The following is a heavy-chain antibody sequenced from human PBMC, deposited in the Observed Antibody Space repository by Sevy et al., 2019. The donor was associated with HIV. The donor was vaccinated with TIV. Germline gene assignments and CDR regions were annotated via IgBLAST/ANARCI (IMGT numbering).Heavy chain of an antibody. V-gene: IGHV3-23*01. CDR1: EFTFSSYA. CDR3: AKELFGAAAAFYWYFDL. D-gene: IGHD6-13*01. CDR2: IRGRGGST. J-gene: IGHJ2*01. Sequence: GGSLRLSCAASEFTFSSYAMSWVRQAPGKGLEWVSAIRGRGGSTYYADSVRGRFSISRDNSKNTLYLQMNSLRAEDTVLYYCAKELFGAAAAFYWYFDLWGRGTLVTVSS.